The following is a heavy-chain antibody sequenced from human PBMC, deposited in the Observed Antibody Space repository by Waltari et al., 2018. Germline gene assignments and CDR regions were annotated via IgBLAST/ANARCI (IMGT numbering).Heavy chain of an antibody. CDR2: IYHSGST. J-gene: IGHJ4*02. Sequence: QVQLQESGPGLVKPSETLSLTCAVSGYSISSGYYWGWIRQPPGKGLEWIGRIYHSGSTYYNPSLKSRVTISVDTSKNQFSLKLSSVTAADTAVYYCAREGGSIAARIYYCDYWGQGTLVTVSS. D-gene: IGHD6-6*01. CDR3: AREGGSIAARIYYCDY. V-gene: IGHV4-38-2*02. CDR1: GYSISSGYY.